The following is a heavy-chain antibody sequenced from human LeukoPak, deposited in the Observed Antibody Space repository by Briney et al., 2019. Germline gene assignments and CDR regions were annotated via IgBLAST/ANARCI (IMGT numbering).Heavy chain of an antibody. J-gene: IGHJ4*02. CDR1: GFSVTSNY. D-gene: IGHD3-9*01. V-gene: IGHV3-53*05. CDR3: VKDRSGVLRYFDWLLDY. Sequence: PGGSLRLSCAASGFSVTSNYMSWVRQAPGKGLEWVSVIYTDGGTYYGDSVKDRFTISRDNSKNTLYLQMSSLRVEDTAVYYCVKDRSGVLRYFDWLLDYWGQGTLVTVSS. CDR2: IYTDGGT.